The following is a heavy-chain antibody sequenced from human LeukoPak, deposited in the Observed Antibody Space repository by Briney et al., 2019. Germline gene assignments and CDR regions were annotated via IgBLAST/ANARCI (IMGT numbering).Heavy chain of an antibody. J-gene: IGHJ4*02. Sequence: SETLSLTCSVSGGSIRGSSYHWGWIRQPPGKGLEWIGSISYTWHTYYNPSLTGRVFMSVDTPNNQFSLQVRSVTAADTAVYYCARGPLTNDYWGQGTLVTVSS. CDR1: GGSIRGSSYH. CDR2: ISYTWHT. V-gene: IGHV4-39*01. CDR3: ARGPLTNDY.